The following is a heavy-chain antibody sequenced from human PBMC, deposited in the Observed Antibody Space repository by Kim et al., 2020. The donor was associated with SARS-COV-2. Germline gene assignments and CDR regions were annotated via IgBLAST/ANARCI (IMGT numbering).Heavy chain of an antibody. CDR3: ASSRTMGREGFAY. J-gene: IGHJ4*02. V-gene: IGHV4-34*01. Sequence: SETLSLTCAVYGGSLSDSYWSWIRQPPGKGLEWIGVISDGGSTNFKLSVKSRFTISTDTAKNSLSLKLNTVTAADTAVYYCASSRTMGREGFAYWGQGILVTVSS. CDR1: GGSLSDSY. D-gene: IGHD3-10*01. CDR2: ISDGGST.